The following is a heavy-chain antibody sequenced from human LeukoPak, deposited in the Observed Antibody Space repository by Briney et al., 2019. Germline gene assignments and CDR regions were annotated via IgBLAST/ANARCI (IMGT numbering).Heavy chain of an antibody. CDR2: IIPIFGTA. CDR1: GYTFTSYA. V-gene: IGHV1-69*13. D-gene: IGHD6-19*01. CDR3: ARDSGRLASSCFDY. J-gene: IGHJ4*02. Sequence: SVKVSCKASGYTFTSYAISWVRQAPGQGLEWMGGIIPIFGTANYAQKFQGRVTITADESTSTAYMELSGLRSEDTAVYYCARDSGRLASSCFDYWGQGTLVTVSS.